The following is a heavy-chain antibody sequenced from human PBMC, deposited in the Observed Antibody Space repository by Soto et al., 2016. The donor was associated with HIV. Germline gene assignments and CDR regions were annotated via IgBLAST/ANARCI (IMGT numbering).Heavy chain of an antibody. V-gene: IGHV1-69*13. CDR1: GGTFNSYA. CDR3: ARGSVLSAFDI. J-gene: IGHJ3*02. Sequence: QVQLVQSGTEVKKPGSSVKVSCTASGGTFNSYALSWVRQAPGQGLEWMGVIIPMFDTTNYAQNFQGRVTITADESTSTAYMGLNSLTFDDTAVYYCARGSVLSAFDIWGQGTLVIVSS. CDR2: IIPMFDTT.